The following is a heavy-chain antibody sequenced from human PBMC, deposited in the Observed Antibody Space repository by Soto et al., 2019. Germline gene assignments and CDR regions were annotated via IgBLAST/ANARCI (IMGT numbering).Heavy chain of an antibody. Sequence: QVQLQESGPGLVKPSETMSLTCTVSGGSVSSGSYYWSWIRQPPGKGLEWIGSSYYTGSTNYNPSRKSRVTISVDRSKNQFPLKLSSVTAADTAVDYCARDVPGTALNHWGQGTLVTVSS. CDR1: GGSVSSGSYY. CDR3: ARDVPGTALNH. D-gene: IGHD3-10*01. V-gene: IGHV4-61*01. CDR2: SYYTGST. J-gene: IGHJ5*02.